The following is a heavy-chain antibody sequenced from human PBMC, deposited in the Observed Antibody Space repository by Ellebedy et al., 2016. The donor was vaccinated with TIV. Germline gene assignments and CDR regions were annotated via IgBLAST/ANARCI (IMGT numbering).Heavy chain of an antibody. CDR1: GYTFTGYW. J-gene: IGHJ4*02. D-gene: IGHD1-14*01. CDR2: INPNRGGT. CDR3: AMHNHPRDFVY. Sequence: ASVKVSCKASGYTFTGYWLHWVRQAPGQGLEWMGWINPNRGGTSYAQKFQGRVTMTRDTSINTAYMELSSLRSDDTAVYYCAMHNHPRDFVYWGQGTLVTVSS. V-gene: IGHV1-2*02.